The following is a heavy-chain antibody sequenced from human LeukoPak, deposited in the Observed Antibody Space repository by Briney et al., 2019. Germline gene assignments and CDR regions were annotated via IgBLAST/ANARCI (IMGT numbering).Heavy chain of an antibody. Sequence: GRSLRLSCAASGFTFSSYAMHWVRQAPGKGLEWVAVISYDGSNKYYADSVKGRFTISRDNSRNTLYLQMNSLRAEDTAVYYCASGGYSSGWYVFDCWGQGTLVTVSS. CDR2: ISYDGSNK. CDR3: ASGGYSSGWYVFDC. CDR1: GFTFSSYA. V-gene: IGHV3-30*04. J-gene: IGHJ4*02. D-gene: IGHD6-19*01.